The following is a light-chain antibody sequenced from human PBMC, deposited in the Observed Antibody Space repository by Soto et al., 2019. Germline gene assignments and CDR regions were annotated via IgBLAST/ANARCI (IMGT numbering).Light chain of an antibody. CDR2: DAS. CDR1: QRITNQ. CDR3: QHRGDWPPGAT. J-gene: IGKJ4*01. V-gene: IGKV3-11*01. Sequence: EIVLTQSPPTLSLSPGQRATLSCRASQRITNQLAWYHQKPGQAPRLLIYDASNRATGIPARFSGSGSGTDFTLTISSLEPEDSAVYYCQHRGDWPPGATFGGGTTVEI.